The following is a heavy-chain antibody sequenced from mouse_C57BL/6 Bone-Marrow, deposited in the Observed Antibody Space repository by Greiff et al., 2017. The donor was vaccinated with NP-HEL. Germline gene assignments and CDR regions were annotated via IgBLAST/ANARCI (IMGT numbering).Heavy chain of an antibody. D-gene: IGHD1-1*01. CDR1: GYTFTSYW. J-gene: IGHJ4*01. Sequence: EVQLQQSGTVLARPGASVKMSCKTSGYTFTSYWMHWVKQRPGQGLEWIGAIYPGNSDTSYNQKFKGKAKLTAVTSASTAYMELSSLTNEDSAVYYCTRLGPYYYGSSPYAMDYWGQGTSVTVSS. CDR3: TRLGPYYYGSSPYAMDY. V-gene: IGHV1-5*01. CDR2: IYPGNSDT.